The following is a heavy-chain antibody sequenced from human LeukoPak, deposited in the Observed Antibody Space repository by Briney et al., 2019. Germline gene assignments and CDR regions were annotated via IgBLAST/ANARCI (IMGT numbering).Heavy chain of an antibody. D-gene: IGHD3-22*01. V-gene: IGHV5-51*01. CDR2: IYPGDSDT. CDR3: ARRYYYDSSGSYAFDI. Sequence: GESLKISCKGSGYSLTSYWLGWVRQMPGKGLEWMGIIYPGDSDTIYTPSFQGQVTISADKSISTAYLQWSSLKASDTGMYHCARRYYYDSSGSYAFDIWGQGKMVTVSS. J-gene: IGHJ3*02. CDR1: GYSLTSYW.